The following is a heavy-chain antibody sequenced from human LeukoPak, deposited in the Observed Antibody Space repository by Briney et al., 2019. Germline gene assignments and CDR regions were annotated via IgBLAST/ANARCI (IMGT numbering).Heavy chain of an antibody. V-gene: IGHV4-39*01. D-gene: IGHD7-27*01. CDR2: IYYSGST. CDR1: GVSISSSSYY. CDR3: ASNWGGDEYYFDY. Sequence: SETLSLTCTVSGVSISSSSYYWGWIRQPPGKGLEWIASIYYSGSTYYNPSLKSRVTISVDTSKNQFSLRLSSVTAADTAVYYCASNWGGDEYYFDYWGQGSLVTVST. J-gene: IGHJ4*02.